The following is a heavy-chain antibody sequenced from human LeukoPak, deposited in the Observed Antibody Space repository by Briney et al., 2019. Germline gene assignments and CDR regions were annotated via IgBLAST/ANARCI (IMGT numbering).Heavy chain of an antibody. CDR3: TRDGVDDYVWGSYPLDY. Sequence: GRSLRLSCTASGFTFGDYAMSWVRQAPGKGLEWVGLIRSKAYGGTTEYAASVKGRFTISRDDSKSIAYLQMNSLKTEDTAVYYCTRDGVDDYVWGSYPLDYWGQGTLVTVSS. CDR2: IRSKAYGGTT. D-gene: IGHD3-16*02. V-gene: IGHV3-49*04. CDR1: GFTFGDYA. J-gene: IGHJ4*02.